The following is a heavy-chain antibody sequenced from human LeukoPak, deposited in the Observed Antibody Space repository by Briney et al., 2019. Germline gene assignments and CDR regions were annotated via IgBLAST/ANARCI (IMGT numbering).Heavy chain of an antibody. J-gene: IGHJ4*02. CDR1: GXTFGDYA. CDR3: TRGREDYYGSGSYFPPSAASY. Sequence: PGGSLRLSCTASGXTFGDYAMSWFRQAPGKGLEWVGFIRSKAYGGTTEYAASVKGRFTISRDDSKSIAYLQMNSLKTEDTAVYYCTRGREDYYGSGSYFPPSAASYWGQGTLVTVSS. D-gene: IGHD3-10*01. CDR2: IRSKAYGGTT. V-gene: IGHV3-49*03.